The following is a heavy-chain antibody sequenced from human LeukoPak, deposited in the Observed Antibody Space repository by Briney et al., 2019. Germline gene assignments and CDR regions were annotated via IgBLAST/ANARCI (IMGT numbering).Heavy chain of an antibody. CDR3: ARDPSPRFWEWLSNNYYYDGMEV. CDR2: MNPNSGNT. J-gene: IGHJ6*02. V-gene: IGHV1-8*01. D-gene: IGHD3-3*01. Sequence: ASVKVSCKASGYTFTSYDINWVRPATGQGLEWMGWMNPNSGNTGYAHKFQGRVTMNRNTSISTASMELSSLRSEDTALYYSARDPSPRFWEWLSNNYYYDGMEVWGEGTTVTVSS. CDR1: GYTFTSYD.